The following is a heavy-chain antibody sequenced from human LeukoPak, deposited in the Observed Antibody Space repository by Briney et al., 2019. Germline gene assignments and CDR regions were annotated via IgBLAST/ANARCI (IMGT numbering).Heavy chain of an antibody. CDR2: IKSKIDGGTT. CDR1: GFTFSNAW. CDR3: TTDGGRKSRPYHFDY. J-gene: IGHJ4*02. V-gene: IGHV3-15*01. D-gene: IGHD3-16*01. Sequence: GGSLRPSFAASGFTFSNAWMSWVRQAPGKGLEWVGRIKSKIDGGTTDYAAPVKGRFTISRDDSKNTLYLQMNSLKTEDTAVYYCTTDGGRKSRPYHFDYWGQGPLVAVSS.